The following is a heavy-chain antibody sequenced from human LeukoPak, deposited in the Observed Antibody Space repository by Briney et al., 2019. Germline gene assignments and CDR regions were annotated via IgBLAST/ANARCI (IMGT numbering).Heavy chain of an antibody. D-gene: IGHD6-19*01. CDR2: ISYGGHKK. V-gene: IGHV3-30*18. J-gene: IGHJ4*02. Sequence: GRSLRLSCVASGFTFNTYGMHWVRQAPGKGLEWVALISYGGHKKYYADSVKDRFTTSRDNSKNTLYLQMNSLRAEDTAVYYCAKRIAVAGIFDYWGQGTLVTVSS. CDR1: GFTFNTYG. CDR3: AKRIAVAGIFDY.